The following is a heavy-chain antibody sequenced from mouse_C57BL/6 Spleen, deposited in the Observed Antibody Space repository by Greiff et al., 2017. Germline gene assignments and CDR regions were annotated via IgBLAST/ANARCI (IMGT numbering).Heavy chain of an antibody. CDR1: GFSFTGYY. D-gene: IGHD4-1*01. J-gene: IGHJ2*01. CDR3: ARGGTVDY. V-gene: IGHV1-42*01. CDR2: INPSTGGT. Sequence: VQLQQSGPELVKPGASVKISCTASGFSFTGYYMNWVKQSPEKSLEWIGEINPSTGGTTYTEKFEAKATFTVDKASNTPYLQLKSLTSEDSAVYYCARGGTVDYWGQGTTVTVSS.